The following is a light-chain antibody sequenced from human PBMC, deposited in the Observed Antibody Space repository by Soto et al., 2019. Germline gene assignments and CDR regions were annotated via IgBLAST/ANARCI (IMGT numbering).Light chain of an antibody. CDR3: QQYDSSPRT. J-gene: IGKJ1*01. CDR2: GSS. CDR1: QSVSSTF. Sequence: EIVLTQSPGTLSLSPGERATLSCRASQSVSSTFLGWYQQKPGQAPVLLIYGSSHRATGIPDRFSGSGSGTDFTLTISRLEPEDFAGYYCQQYDSSPRTFGQGTKVEIK. V-gene: IGKV3-20*01.